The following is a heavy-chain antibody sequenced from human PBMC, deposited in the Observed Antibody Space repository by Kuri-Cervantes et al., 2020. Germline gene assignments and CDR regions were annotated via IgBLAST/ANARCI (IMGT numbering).Heavy chain of an antibody. D-gene: IGHD3-9*01. V-gene: IGHV3-15*01. CDR2: IKSKTDGGTT. Sequence: GGSLRLSCAASGFTFSSYGMHWVRQAPGKGLEWVGRIKSKTDGGTTDYAAPVKGRFTISRDDSKNTLYLQMNSLKTEDTAVYYCTTDPIVQFYFDWSNGPPAVRYWGQGTLVTVSS. CDR1: GFTFSSYG. CDR3: TTDPIVQFYFDWSNGPPAVRY. J-gene: IGHJ4*02.